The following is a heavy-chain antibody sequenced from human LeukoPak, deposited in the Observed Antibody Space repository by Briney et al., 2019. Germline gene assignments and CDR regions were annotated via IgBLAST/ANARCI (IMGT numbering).Heavy chain of an antibody. CDR1: GFTFSITA. CDR2: ISGSGNGT. V-gene: IGHV3-23*01. D-gene: IGHD3-10*01. CDR3: ARASPMVRKIVIKAGPYYFDY. J-gene: IGHJ4*02. Sequence: PGGSLRLSCAASGFTFSITAMTWVRQAPGKGLEWISGISGSGNGTYNADSLKGRFTTSRDNSKNTLYLQMNSLRAEDTAMYYCARASPMVRKIVIKAGPYYFDYWGQGTLVTVSS.